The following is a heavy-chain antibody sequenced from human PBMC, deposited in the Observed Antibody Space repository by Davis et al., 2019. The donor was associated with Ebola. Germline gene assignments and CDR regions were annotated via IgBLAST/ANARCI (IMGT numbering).Heavy chain of an antibody. CDR3: ATMDGGNSGLYYYYGMDV. CDR2: IYYSGST. D-gene: IGHD4-23*01. V-gene: IGHV4-39*07. CDR1: GGSISSSSYY. Sequence: MPGGSLRLSCTVSGGSISSSSYYWGWIRQPPGKGLEWIGSIYYSGSTYYNPSLKSRVTISVDTSKNQFSLKLSSVTAADTAVYYCATMDGGNSGLYYYYGMDVWGKGTTVTVSS. J-gene: IGHJ6*04.